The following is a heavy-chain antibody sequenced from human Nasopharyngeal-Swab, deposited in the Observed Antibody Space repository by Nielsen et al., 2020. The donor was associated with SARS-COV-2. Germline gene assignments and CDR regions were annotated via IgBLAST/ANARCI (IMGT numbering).Heavy chain of an antibody. CDR3: ARFSNSWYNSAFDS. CDR2: NSGSGGST. J-gene: IGHJ4*02. V-gene: IGHV3-23*01. D-gene: IGHD6-13*01. Sequence: GESLKISCGGSGFTFTNYAMSWVRQAPGKGLGGVSANSGSGGSTYYTDSVKCRFIISRDSSKTSLFLQMNRLRAEDTAIYYCARFSNSWYNSAFDSWGQGTLVTVSS. CDR1: GFTFTNYA.